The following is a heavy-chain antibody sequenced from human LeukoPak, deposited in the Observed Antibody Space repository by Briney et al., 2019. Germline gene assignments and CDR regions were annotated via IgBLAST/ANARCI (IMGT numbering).Heavy chain of an antibody. CDR2: IYYSGST. Sequence: SETLSLTYTVSGGSISSYYWSWIRQPPGKGLEWIGYIYYSGSTNYNPSLKSRVTISVDTSKNQFSLKLSSVTAADTAVYYCARPHDYGDYVYAFDIWGQGTMVTVSS. V-gene: IGHV4-59*08. D-gene: IGHD4-17*01. CDR1: GGSISSYY. CDR3: ARPHDYGDYVYAFDI. J-gene: IGHJ3*02.